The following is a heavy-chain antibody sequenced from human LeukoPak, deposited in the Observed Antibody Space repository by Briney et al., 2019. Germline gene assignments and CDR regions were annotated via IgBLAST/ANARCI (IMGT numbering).Heavy chain of an antibody. D-gene: IGHD5-24*01. CDR1: GGSISSYH. Sequence: SETLSLTCTVSGGSISSYHWNWIRQPPGKGLEWIGYISYSGNINYNPSLKSRVTISVDTSKNQFSLKLSSVTAADTAVYYCARGGGYNSPFGYWGQGALVTVSS. V-gene: IGHV4-59*01. CDR3: ARGGGYNSPFGY. CDR2: ISYSGNI. J-gene: IGHJ4*02.